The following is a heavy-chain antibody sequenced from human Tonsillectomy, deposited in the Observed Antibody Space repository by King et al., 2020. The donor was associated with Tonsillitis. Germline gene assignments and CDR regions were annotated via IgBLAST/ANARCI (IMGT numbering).Heavy chain of an antibody. Sequence: QLQESGPGLVKPSQTLSLTCSVSGGSINSAAYYWSWIRQHPGKGLEWIGYISYSGNTFYNPSLKSRLTISLDTSKNQFSLKLSSVNAADTAMYYCASTTPPFYYYYMDVWGKGTTVTVSS. CDR3: ASTTPPFYYYYMDV. D-gene: IGHD1-1*01. CDR1: GGSINSAAYY. CDR2: ISYSGNT. J-gene: IGHJ6*03. V-gene: IGHV4-31*03.